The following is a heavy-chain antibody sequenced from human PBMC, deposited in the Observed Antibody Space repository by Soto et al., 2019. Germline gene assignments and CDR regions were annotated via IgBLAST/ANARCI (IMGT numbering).Heavy chain of an antibody. V-gene: IGHV1-24*01. J-gene: IGHJ6*03. CDR2: FDPEDGET. Sequence: ASVKVSCKVSGYTLTELSMHWVRQAPGKGLEWMGGFDPEDGETIYAQKFQGRVTMTEDTSTDTAYMELSSLRSEDTAVYYCATSNRRSESQNYYYYYYMDVWGKGTTVTVSS. D-gene: IGHD3-10*01. CDR1: GYTLTELS. CDR3: ATSNRRSESQNYYYYYYMDV.